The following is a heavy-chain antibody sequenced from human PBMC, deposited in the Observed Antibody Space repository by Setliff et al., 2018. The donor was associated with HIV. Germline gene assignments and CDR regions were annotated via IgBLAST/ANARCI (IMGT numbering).Heavy chain of an antibody. D-gene: IGHD3-10*01. CDR2: INGNTGAT. CDR3: ARGGDDSGPGTWTFDY. J-gene: IGHJ4*02. Sequence: ASVKVSCKASGYTFSDYYLHWVRQAPGQGLEWMGWINGNTGATNYAQKFQGRVTITRDTSMYTAYMELTRLRFDDTAVYSCARGGDDSGPGTWTFDYWGQGALVPSPQ. V-gene: IGHV1-2*02. CDR1: GYTFSDYY.